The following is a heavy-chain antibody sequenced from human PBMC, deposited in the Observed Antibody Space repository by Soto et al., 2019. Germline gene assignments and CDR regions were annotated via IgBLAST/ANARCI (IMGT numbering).Heavy chain of an antibody. CDR1: GGSISSSSYY. CDR2: AYYSGST. J-gene: IGHJ4*02. V-gene: IGHV4-39*01. Sequence: SETLSLTCTVSGGSISSSSYYWGWIRQPPGKGLEWIGSAYYSGSTYYNPSLKSRVTIYVDTSKNQFSLKLSSVTAADTAVYYCARRNIDCISTSCQLDYWGQGTLVT. CDR3: ARRNIDCISTSCQLDY. D-gene: IGHD2-2*01.